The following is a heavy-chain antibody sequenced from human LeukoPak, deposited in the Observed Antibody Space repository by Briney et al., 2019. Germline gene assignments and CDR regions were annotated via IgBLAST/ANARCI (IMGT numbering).Heavy chain of an antibody. Sequence: GGSLRLSCAASGFTFDDYAMHWVRQAPGKGLEWVSGISWNSGSIGYADSVKGRFTISRDNAKNSLYLQMNSLRAEDTALYYCTTDGVAVAGTGVYFDYWGQGTLVTVSS. V-gene: IGHV3-9*01. J-gene: IGHJ4*02. CDR2: ISWNSGSI. D-gene: IGHD6-19*01. CDR1: GFTFDDYA. CDR3: TTDGVAVAGTGVYFDY.